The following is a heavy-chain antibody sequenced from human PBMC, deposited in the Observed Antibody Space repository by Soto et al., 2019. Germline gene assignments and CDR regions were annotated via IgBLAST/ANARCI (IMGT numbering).Heavy chain of an antibody. CDR1: GYTFTSYG. Sequence: ASVKVSCKASGYTFTSYGISWVRQAPGQRLEWMGWINAGNGNTKYSQKFQGRVTITRDTSASTAYMELSSLRSEDTAVYYCARAAPRYCSGGSCYSGRDYWGQGTLVTVSS. CDR2: INAGNGNT. V-gene: IGHV1-3*01. CDR3: ARAAPRYCSGGSCYSGRDY. J-gene: IGHJ4*02. D-gene: IGHD2-15*01.